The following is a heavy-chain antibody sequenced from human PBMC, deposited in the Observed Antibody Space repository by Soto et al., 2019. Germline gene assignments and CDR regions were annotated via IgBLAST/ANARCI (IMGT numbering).Heavy chain of an antibody. CDR2: IIPIFGTA. CDR3: ARTGENVLKIAAAGYWFDP. D-gene: IGHD6-13*01. CDR1: GGTFSSYA. Sequence: SVKVSCKASGGTFSSYAISWVRQAPGQGLEWMGGIIPIFGTANYAQKFQGRVTITADESTSTAYMELSSLRSEDTAVYYCARTGENVLKIAAAGYWFDPWGQGTLVTVSS. J-gene: IGHJ5*02. V-gene: IGHV1-69*13.